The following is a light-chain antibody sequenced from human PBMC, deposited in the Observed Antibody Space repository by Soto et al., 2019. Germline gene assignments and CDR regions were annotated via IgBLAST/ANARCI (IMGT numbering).Light chain of an antibody. J-gene: IGKJ1*01. V-gene: IGKV3D-15*01. CDR2: SVS. CDR1: QSVSSD. Sequence: IGMRKSAATLSVSQGERATLSCRASQSVSSDLAWYHQKPGQAPRLLIYSVSSRATGIPDRFSGGGSETDFTLTISSLQPDDFATYYCQHYNSYSEAFGQGTKVDIK. CDR3: QHYNSYSEA.